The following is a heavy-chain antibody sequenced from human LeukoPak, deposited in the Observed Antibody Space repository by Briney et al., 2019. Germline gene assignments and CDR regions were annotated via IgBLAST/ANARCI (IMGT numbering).Heavy chain of an antibody. CDR1: GGTFSSYV. Sequence: SVEVSCKASGGTFSSYVISWVRQAPGQGLEWMGGIIPIFGTANYAQKFPGRVTITTDESPSTAYMELSSLRSEDTAVYYCARPQGAAGTRPLGAFDIWGQGTMVTVSS. J-gene: IGHJ3*02. V-gene: IGHV1-69*05. CDR2: IIPIFGTA. CDR3: ARPQGAAGTRPLGAFDI. D-gene: IGHD6-13*01.